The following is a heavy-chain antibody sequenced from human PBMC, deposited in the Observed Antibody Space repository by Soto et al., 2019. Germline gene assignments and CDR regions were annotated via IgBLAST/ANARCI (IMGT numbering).Heavy chain of an antibody. CDR3: AKERSSGWSFDY. V-gene: IGHV3-23*01. Sequence: GGSLILSCAASGFIFSTYAMNWVRQAPGKGLEWVSGISGSGDSTYYADSVKGRFTVSRDNSKNTLYLQMNSLRGEDTAVFYCAKERSSGWSFDYWGQGTLVTVSS. CDR2: ISGSGDST. D-gene: IGHD6-19*01. J-gene: IGHJ4*02. CDR1: GFIFSTYA.